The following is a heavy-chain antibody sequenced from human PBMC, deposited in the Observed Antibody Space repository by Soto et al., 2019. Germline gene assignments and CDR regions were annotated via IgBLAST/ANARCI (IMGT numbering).Heavy chain of an antibody. D-gene: IGHD1-26*01. CDR3: ARDDEGGSDCDLGY. J-gene: IGHJ4*02. Sequence: QVQLVESGGGVVQPGRSLRLSCAVSGFTLSSHAMHWVRQAPGKGLEWVALILSDGSNKYYADSVKGRFTTSRDNSKNTMYLHRNSLGVEDTAVYYCARDDEGGSDCDLGYWGQGALVTVSS. CDR2: ILSDGSNK. V-gene: IGHV3-30-3*01. CDR1: GFTLSSHA.